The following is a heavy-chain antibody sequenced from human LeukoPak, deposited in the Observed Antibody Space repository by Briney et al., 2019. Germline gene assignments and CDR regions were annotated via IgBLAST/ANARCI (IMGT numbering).Heavy chain of an antibody. V-gene: IGHV3-30*18. CDR3: AKGGSSFQPPIDY. CDR2: ISYDGSNK. CDR1: GFTFSSYG. Sequence: GGSLRLSCAASGFTFSSYGMHWVRQAPGKGLEWVAVISYDGSNKYYADSVKGRFTISRDNSKNTLYLQMNSLRAEDTAVYYCAKGGSSFQPPIDYWGQGTLVTVSS. J-gene: IGHJ4*02. D-gene: IGHD6-6*01.